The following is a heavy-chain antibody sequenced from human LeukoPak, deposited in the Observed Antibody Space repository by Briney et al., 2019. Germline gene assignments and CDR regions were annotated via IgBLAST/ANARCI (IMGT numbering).Heavy chain of an antibody. D-gene: IGHD3-9*01. CDR2: INTDGSRT. CDR1: GFTFSSYW. J-gene: IGHJ4*02. CDR3: ARVLTGYYHWDY. V-gene: IGHV3-74*01. Sequence: GGSLRLSCAASGFTFSSYWTHWVRQVPGKGLVWVSRINTDGSRTYHADSVKGRFTISRDNAKNMLYLELNSLRAEDMAVYYCARVLTGYYHWDYWGQGTLVTVSS.